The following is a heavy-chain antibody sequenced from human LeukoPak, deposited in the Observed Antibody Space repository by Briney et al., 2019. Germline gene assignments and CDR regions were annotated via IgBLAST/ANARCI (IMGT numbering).Heavy chain of an antibody. CDR3: ARDYYDSSGYYFSSSDY. CDR2: INPNSGGT. CDR1: GYTFTGYY. J-gene: IGHJ4*02. Sequence: ASVKVSCKASGYTFTGYYMHWVRQAPGQGLEWMRWINPNSGGTNYAQKFQGRVTMTRDTSISTAYMELSRLRSDDTAVYYCARDYYDSSGYYFSSSDYWGQGTLVTVSS. D-gene: IGHD3-22*01. V-gene: IGHV1-2*02.